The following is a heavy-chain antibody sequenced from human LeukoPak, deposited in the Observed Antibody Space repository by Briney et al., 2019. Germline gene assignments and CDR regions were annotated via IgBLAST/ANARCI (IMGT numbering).Heavy chain of an antibody. D-gene: IGHD3-16*01. J-gene: IGHJ4*01. CDR1: GLNFNIYE. V-gene: IGHV3-23*01. Sequence: LTGGSLRLSCAASGLNFNIYEMNWVRQAPGKGLEWVSAISGSGGSTYYADSVKGRFTISRDNSKNTLYLQMNSLRAEDTAVYYCARQGDDYWGHGTLVTVSS. CDR2: ISGSGGST. CDR3: ARQGDDY.